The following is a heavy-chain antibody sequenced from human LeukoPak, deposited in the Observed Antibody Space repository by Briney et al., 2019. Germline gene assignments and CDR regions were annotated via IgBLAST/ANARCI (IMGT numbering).Heavy chain of an antibody. V-gene: IGHV3-20*04. D-gene: IGHD3-3*01. Sequence: GGSLRLSCAASGFTFDDYGMSWVRQAPGKGLEWVCGINWNCGSTGSADSVKGRFTISRDNAKNSLYLQMNSLRGEDTALYYCARAPSLYYDFWSGIVAWGQGSLVTVSS. CDR1: GFTFDDYG. CDR3: ARAPSLYYDFWSGIVA. CDR2: INWNCGST. J-gene: IGHJ5*01.